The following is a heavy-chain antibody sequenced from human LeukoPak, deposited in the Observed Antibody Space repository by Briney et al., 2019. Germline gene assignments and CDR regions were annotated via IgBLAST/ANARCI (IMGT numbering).Heavy chain of an antibody. CDR2: IYYSGST. V-gene: IGHV4-39*01. CDR1: GGSISSGSSY. Sequence: SETLSLTCTVSGGSISSGSSYWGWIRQPPGEGLEWIGSIYYSGSTYYNSSLKSRVTISVDTSKNQFSLKLSSVTAADTAVFYCARLVVEDAFDIWGQGTLVTVSS. D-gene: IGHD2-15*01. J-gene: IGHJ3*02. CDR3: ARLVVEDAFDI.